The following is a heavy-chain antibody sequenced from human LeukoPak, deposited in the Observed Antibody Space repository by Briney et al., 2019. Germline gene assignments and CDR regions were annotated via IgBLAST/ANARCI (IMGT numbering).Heavy chain of an antibody. CDR3: ARRGSDSSAYLDY. J-gene: IGHJ4*02. V-gene: IGHV3-33*01. CDR2: IWYDGSNK. Sequence: PGGSLRLSCAASGFTFSTYGMHWVRQAPGKGLEWVAVIWYDGSNKYYADSVKGRFTISRDNSKSTLYLQMYSLRAEDTAVYYCARRGSDSSAYLDYWGQGTLVTVSS. D-gene: IGHD3-22*01. CDR1: GFTFSTYG.